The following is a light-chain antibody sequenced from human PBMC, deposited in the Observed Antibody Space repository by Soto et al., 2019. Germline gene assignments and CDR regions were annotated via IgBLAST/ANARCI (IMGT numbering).Light chain of an antibody. Sequence: EIVLTQSPGTLSLSPGERATLSCRASQSVSSSYLAWYQQKPGQAPRLLIYGASSRATGIPDRFSGSGSGTDFTLTISRLEPEDFAVYYCRQYGSSPVTFDQGTRLEIK. V-gene: IGKV3-20*01. CDR1: QSVSSSY. CDR2: GAS. CDR3: RQYGSSPVT. J-gene: IGKJ5*01.